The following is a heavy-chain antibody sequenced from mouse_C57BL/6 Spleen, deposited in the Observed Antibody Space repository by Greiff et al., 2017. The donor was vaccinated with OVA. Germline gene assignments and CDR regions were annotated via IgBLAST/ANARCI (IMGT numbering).Heavy chain of an antibody. Sequence: EVHLVESGPGLVKPSQSLSLTCSVTGYSITSGYYWYWIRQFPGNKLEWMGYISYDGSNNYNPSLKNRISITRDTSKNQFFLKLNSVTTEDTATYYCARERFDGFLDYWGQGTTLTVSS. J-gene: IGHJ2*01. CDR1: GYSITSGYY. CDR3: ARERFDGFLDY. V-gene: IGHV3-6*01. D-gene: IGHD2-3*01. CDR2: ISYDGSN.